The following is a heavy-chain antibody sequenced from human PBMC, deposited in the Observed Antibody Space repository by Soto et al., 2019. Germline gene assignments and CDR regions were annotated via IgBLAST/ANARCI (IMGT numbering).Heavy chain of an antibody. CDR2: ISSSSSTI. Sequence: EVQLVESGGGLVQPGGSLRLSCAASGFNLSGYSMNWVRQAPGKGLEWVSYISSSSSTIYYADSVKGRFTISRDNAKSSLSLQMNSLRAEDTAVYYCARDGGEYPWDYWGQGTLVTVSS. D-gene: IGHD2-21*01. V-gene: IGHV3-48*01. CDR3: ARDGGEYPWDY. CDR1: GFNLSGYS. J-gene: IGHJ4*02.